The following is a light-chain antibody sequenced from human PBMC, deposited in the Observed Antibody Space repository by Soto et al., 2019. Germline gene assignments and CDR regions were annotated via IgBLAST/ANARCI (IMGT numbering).Light chain of an antibody. J-gene: IGLJ3*02. Sequence: QSALTQPASVSGSPGQSITISCTGTSSDVGSYSLVSWYQQHPGKAPKLMIYEGTKRPSGVSNRFSGSKSGNTASLTISGLQAEDEAYYYCCSYAGSSTWVFGGGTKLTVL. V-gene: IGLV2-23*01. CDR3: CSYAGSSTWV. CDR2: EGT. CDR1: SSDVGSYSL.